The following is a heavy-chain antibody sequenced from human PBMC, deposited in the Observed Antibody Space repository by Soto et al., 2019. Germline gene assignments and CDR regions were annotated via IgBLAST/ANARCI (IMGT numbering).Heavy chain of an antibody. CDR1: GGSFSGWH. CDR3: ARSRNLDV. V-gene: IGHV4-34*01. D-gene: IGHD1-1*01. CDR2: ACHTGGT. Sequence: QVQVQQWGAGLLKFSETLSLTCAVNGGSFSGWHWNWIRQPPGKGLEWIGEACHTGGTNYNPSLESRVTISVDRSRNQLSLKLTSVSAADTAVYYCARSRNLDVWGPGTTVIVSS. J-gene: IGHJ6*02.